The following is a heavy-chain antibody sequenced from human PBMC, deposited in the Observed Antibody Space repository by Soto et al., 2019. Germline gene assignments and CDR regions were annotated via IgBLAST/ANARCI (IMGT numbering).Heavy chain of an antibody. CDR3: ARDPYPFAVDV. CDR2: IHTGKGNT. Sequence: QVQLVQSGAEVKKPGASVKVSCKASGYTFTTYSLHWVRQAPGQRLEWMGWIHTGKGNTKYSQKFQDRVTITRDTSASTVYMERSSLRSEDTAVYYCARDPYPFAVDVWGQGTTVTVSS. V-gene: IGHV1-3*04. J-gene: IGHJ6*02. CDR1: GYTFTTYS.